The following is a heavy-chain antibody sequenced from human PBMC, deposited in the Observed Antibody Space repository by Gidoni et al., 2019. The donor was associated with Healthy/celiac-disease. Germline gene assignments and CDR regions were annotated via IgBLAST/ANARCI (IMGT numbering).Heavy chain of an antibody. J-gene: IGHJ4*02. V-gene: IGHV3-48*01. Sequence: EVQLVESGGALVQPGGSLRLSCSASGFTFSSYSMNWVRQVPGKGLEWVSYISSSSSTIYYADSVKGRFTISRANAKNSLYLQMNSLRAEDTAVYYCAMVRGVGFDYWGQGTLVTVSS. CDR2: ISSSSSTI. D-gene: IGHD3-10*01. CDR1: GFTFSSYS. CDR3: AMVRGVGFDY.